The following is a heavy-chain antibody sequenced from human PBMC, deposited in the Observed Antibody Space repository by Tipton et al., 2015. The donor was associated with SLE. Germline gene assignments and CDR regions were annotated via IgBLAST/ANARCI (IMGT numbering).Heavy chain of an antibody. V-gene: IGHV4-34*01. CDR1: GGSFSGYY. Sequence: TLSLTCAVYGGSFSGYYWSWIRQPPGKGLEWIGEINHSGSTNYNPSLKSRVTISVDTSKKQFSLKLSSVTAADTAVYYCARRASIRLRGWFDPWGQGTLVTVSS. J-gene: IGHJ5*02. D-gene: IGHD2-21*01. CDR3: ARRASIRLRGWFDP. CDR2: INHSGST.